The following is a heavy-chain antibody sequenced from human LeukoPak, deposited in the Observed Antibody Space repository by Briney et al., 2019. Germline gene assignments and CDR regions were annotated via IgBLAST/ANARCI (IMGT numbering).Heavy chain of an antibody. J-gene: IGHJ4*02. CDR2: INHSGST. V-gene: IGHV4-34*01. Sequence: KSSETLSLTCTVSGGSISSYYWSWIRQPPGKGLEWIREINHSGSTNYNPSLKSRVTISVDTSKNQFSLKLSSVTAADTAVYYCARESRRARSVDYWGQGTLVTVSS. CDR1: GGSISSYY. CDR3: ARESRRARSVDY. D-gene: IGHD6-19*01.